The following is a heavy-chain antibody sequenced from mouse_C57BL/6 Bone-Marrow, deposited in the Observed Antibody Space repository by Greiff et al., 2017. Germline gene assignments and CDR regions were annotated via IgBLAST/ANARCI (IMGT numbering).Heavy chain of an antibody. D-gene: IGHD1-1*02. V-gene: IGHV1-26*01. CDR2: INPNNGGT. Sequence: EVQLQQSGPELVKPGASVKISCKASGYTFTDYYMNWVKQSHGKSLEWIGDINPNNGGTSYNQKFKGKATLTVDKSSSTAYMELRSLTSEDSAVYYCASMGVRALYDAMDYWGQGTSVTVSA. J-gene: IGHJ4*01. CDR3: ASMGVRALYDAMDY. CDR1: GYTFTDYY.